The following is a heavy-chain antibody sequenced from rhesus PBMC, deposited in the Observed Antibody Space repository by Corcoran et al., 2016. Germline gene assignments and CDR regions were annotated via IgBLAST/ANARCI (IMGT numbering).Heavy chain of an antibody. CDR3: TRIISASGLDY. J-gene: IGHJ4*01. Sequence: EVQLVESGGGLVQPGGSLRLSCAASGFPFSNYWMSWVRQVPGKGLDWVGRIKKKADGGTAAYAEAVKGRFTISRDDSENTLYLQMTSLKTEDTAVYYCTRIISASGLDYWGQGVLVTVSS. CDR1: GFPFSNYW. D-gene: IGHD6-31*01. V-gene: IGHV3-16*02. CDR2: IKKKADGGTA.